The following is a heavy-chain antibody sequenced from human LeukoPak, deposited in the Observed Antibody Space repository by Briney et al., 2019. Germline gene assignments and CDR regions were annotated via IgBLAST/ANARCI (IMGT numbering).Heavy chain of an antibody. CDR2: IYYSGST. Sequence: SETLSLTCTVSGGSISSYYWSWIRQPPGKGLEWIGYIYYSGSTNYNPSLKSRVTISVDTSKNQFSLKPSSVTAADTAVYYCARVSRDGYNWEDFDYWGQGTLVTVSS. D-gene: IGHD5-24*01. J-gene: IGHJ4*02. CDR3: ARVSRDGYNWEDFDY. CDR1: GGSISSYY. V-gene: IGHV4-59*01.